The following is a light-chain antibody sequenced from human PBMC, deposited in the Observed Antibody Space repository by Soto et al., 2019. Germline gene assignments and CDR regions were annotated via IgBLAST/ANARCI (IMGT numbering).Light chain of an antibody. J-gene: IGKJ2*01. CDR3: LQYYDAPRT. V-gene: IGKV4-1*01. CDR1: QSVLYSANNKNY. CDR2: WAS. Sequence: DIVMTQSPDSLAVSLGERATINCKSSQSVLYSANNKNYLAWYQQKPGQSPNLLIYWASTRESRVPDRFSGSGSGTDFTLTISSLQAEDVAVYYCLQYYDAPRTFGQGTKLEIK.